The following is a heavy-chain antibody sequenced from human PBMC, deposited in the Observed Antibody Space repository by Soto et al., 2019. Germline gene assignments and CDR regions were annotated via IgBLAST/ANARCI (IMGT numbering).Heavy chain of an antibody. CDR3: AREYCSSTSCLNWFDP. CDR2: ISSSSSTI. D-gene: IGHD2-2*01. J-gene: IGHJ5*02. CDR1: GFTFSSYS. V-gene: IGHV3-48*01. Sequence: GGSLRLSCAASGFTFSSYSMNWVRQAPGKGLEWVSYISSSSSTIHYADSVKGRFTISRDNAKNSLYLQMNSLRAEDTAVYYCAREYCSSTSCLNWFDPWGQGTLVTVSS.